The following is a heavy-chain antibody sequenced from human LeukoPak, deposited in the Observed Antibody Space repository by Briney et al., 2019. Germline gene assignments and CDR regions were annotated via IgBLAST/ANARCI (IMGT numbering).Heavy chain of an antibody. J-gene: IGHJ4*02. D-gene: IGHD3-16*02. CDR2: INHSGST. Sequence: SETLSLTCAVYGGSFSGYYWSWIRQPPGKGLEWIGEINHSGSTDYKPSLKSRVTISVDTSKNQFSLKLSSVTAADTAVYYCARGSYDYVWGSYRLSRAYYFDYWGQGTLVTVSS. V-gene: IGHV4-34*01. CDR3: ARGSYDYVWGSYRLSRAYYFDY. CDR1: GGSFSGYY.